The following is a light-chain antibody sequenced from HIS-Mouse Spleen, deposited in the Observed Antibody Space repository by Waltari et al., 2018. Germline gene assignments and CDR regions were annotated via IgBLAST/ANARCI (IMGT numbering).Light chain of an antibody. CDR3: QSYDSSLSGVV. J-gene: IGLJ2*01. CDR1: SSNIGAGYD. V-gene: IGLV1-40*01. CDR2: GNS. Sequence: QSVLTQPPSVSGAPGQRVTISCPGSSSNIGAGYDVHWYQQLPGTAPKLPIYGNSNRPSGVPDRFSGSKSGTSASLAITGLQAEDEADYYCQSYDSSLSGVVFGGGTKLTVL.